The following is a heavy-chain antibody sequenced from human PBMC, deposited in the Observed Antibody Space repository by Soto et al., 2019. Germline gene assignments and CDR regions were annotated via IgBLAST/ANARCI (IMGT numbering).Heavy chain of an antibody. V-gene: IGHV4-59*08. CDR3: ARLSPHYYDSSGPFDY. CDR2: IYYSGST. CDR1: GGSISSYY. J-gene: IGHJ4*02. D-gene: IGHD3-22*01. Sequence: PSETLSLTCTVSGGSISSYYWSWIRQPPGKGLEWIGYIYYSGSTNYNPSLKSRVTISVDTSKNQFSLKLSSVTAADTAVYYCARLSPHYYDSSGPFDYWGQGTLVTVSS.